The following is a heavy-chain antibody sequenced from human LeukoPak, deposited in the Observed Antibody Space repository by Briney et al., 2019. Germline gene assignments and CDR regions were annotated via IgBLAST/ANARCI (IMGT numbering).Heavy chain of an antibody. V-gene: IGHV3-23*01. Sequence: GGSLRLSCAASGFTFSSYAMSWVRRAPGKGLEWVSAISGSGDSTYYADSVKGRFTISRDNSKNTLYLQMNSLRAEDTAVYYCAKTLRANYGDYYFDYWGQGTLVTVSS. CDR3: AKTLRANYGDYYFDY. J-gene: IGHJ4*02. CDR1: GFTFSSYA. D-gene: IGHD4-17*01. CDR2: ISGSGDST.